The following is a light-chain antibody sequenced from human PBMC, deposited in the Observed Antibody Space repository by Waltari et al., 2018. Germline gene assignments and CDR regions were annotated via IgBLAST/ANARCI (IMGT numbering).Light chain of an antibody. V-gene: IGLV1-40*01. Sequence: QSVLPQPPSMSGAPGQKVTIPCTGGSSNFGAGYDVHWYQQFPGTAPKLLIFGNTNRPSGVPGRFSGSRSGTSASLAIAGPQSEDEAVYYCQSFDSSLSASVFGGGTKLTVL. CDR3: QSFDSSLSASV. CDR1: SSNFGAGYD. J-gene: IGLJ3*02. CDR2: GNT.